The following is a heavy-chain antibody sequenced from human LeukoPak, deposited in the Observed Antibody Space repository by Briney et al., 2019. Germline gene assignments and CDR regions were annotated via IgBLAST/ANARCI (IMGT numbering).Heavy chain of an antibody. CDR3: AKDGSGWYYFDY. CDR2: ISGSGGST. Sequence: GWSLTLSCAASGFTFSSYAMSWVRQAPGKGLDWVSAISGSGGSTYYADSVKGRFTISRDNSKNTLYLQMNSLRAEDTAVYYCAKDGSGWYYFDYWGQGTLVTVSS. D-gene: IGHD6-19*01. J-gene: IGHJ4*02. V-gene: IGHV3-23*01. CDR1: GFTFSSYA.